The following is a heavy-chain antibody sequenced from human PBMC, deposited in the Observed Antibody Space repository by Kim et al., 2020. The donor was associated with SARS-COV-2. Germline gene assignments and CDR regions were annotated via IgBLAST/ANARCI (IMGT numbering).Heavy chain of an antibody. V-gene: IGHV4-34*01. CDR2: INHSGST. D-gene: IGHD3-10*01. Sequence: SETLSLTCAVYGGSFSGYYWSWIRQPPGKGLEWIGEINHSGSTNYNPSLKSRVTISVDTSKHQFPLRLSPVTAAATAVYDCAGGRGERSFEGRNWFDPWGQGTLVSVSS. J-gene: IGHJ5*02. CDR3: AGGRGERSFEGRNWFDP. CDR1: GGSFSGYY.